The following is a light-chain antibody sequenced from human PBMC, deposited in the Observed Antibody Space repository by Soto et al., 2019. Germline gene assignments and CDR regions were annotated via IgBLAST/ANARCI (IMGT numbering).Light chain of an antibody. V-gene: IGLV2-8*01. CDR3: NSYAGSSNYV. J-gene: IGLJ1*01. CDR1: SSDVGGYNY. CDR2: EVS. Sequence: QSVLTQPPSASGSPGQSVTISCTGTSSDVGGYNYVSWYQQHPGKAPKLMIYEVSKRPSGVPDRFSGSKSGNTASLTVSGLQAEDEADYYCNSYAGSSNYVFGTGTKLTVL.